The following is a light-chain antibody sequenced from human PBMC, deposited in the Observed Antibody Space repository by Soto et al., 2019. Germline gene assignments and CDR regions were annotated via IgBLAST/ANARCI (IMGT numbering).Light chain of an antibody. J-gene: IGKJ4*01. CDR3: QKYNSAPLT. Sequence: DVRMTQSPSSLSASVGDRVTITCRASQAIANYLAWYQQKPGQVPELLIYDASTLQSGVPSRFSGSASGTEFTLTISSLKPEDFATYYCQKYNSAPLTFGGGTKVEMK. V-gene: IGKV1-27*01. CDR2: DAS. CDR1: QAIANY.